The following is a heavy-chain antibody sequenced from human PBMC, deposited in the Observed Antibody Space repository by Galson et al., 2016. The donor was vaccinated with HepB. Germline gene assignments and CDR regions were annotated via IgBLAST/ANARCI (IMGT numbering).Heavy chain of an antibody. J-gene: IGHJ4*02. CDR1: GFRVSAHH. D-gene: IGHD4-23*01. CDR3: VGYGGNSV. CDR2: LYGGGGT. Sequence: SLRLSCAVSGFRVSAHHVGWFRQAPGKGLECVSVLYGGGGTYHTDSVKGRFSVSRDNSKNIMYLQMNSLRADDTAVYYCVGYGGNSVWGQGTLVTVSS. V-gene: IGHV3-53*01.